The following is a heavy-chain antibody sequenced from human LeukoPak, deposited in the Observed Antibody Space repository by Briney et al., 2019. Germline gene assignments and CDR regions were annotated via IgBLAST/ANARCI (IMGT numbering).Heavy chain of an antibody. CDR1: GFTFSSYG. Sequence: GGSLRLSCVTSGFTFSSYGMHWVRQVPGRGLEWVAVISYDAKSNYHVDSVKGRFTISRDNSKNTLYLQMNSLRAEDTAVYYCATYSGSYLDAFDIWGQGTMVTVSS. D-gene: IGHD1-26*01. V-gene: IGHV3-30*03. CDR2: ISYDAKSN. CDR3: ATYSGSYLDAFDI. J-gene: IGHJ3*02.